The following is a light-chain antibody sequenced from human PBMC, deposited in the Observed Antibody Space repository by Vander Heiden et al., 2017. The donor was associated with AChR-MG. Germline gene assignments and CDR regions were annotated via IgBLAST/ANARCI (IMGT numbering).Light chain of an antibody. Sequence: DIQMTQSPSSLSASVGDRVTITCRASQGISKYLAWYQQKPGKVPKLLIYAASTLQSGVPSRFSGSGSGTEFTLAISSLQPEDVATYYCQKYSSAPLTFGHGTKVDIK. CDR2: AAS. CDR3: QKYSSAPLT. V-gene: IGKV1-27*01. J-gene: IGKJ3*01. CDR1: QGISKY.